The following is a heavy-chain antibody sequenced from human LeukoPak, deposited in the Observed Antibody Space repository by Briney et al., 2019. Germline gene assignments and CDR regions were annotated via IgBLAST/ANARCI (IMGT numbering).Heavy chain of an antibody. CDR1: GFSFSSYG. V-gene: IGHV3-30*03. CDR3: ASPGHGYYSERSGYYPFDY. Sequence: GRSLRLSCAASGFSFSSYGIHWVRLAPGKGLEWVAVISDDGTRKYYADSVQGRFTISRDNSRNTLYLQMNSLRAEDMAVYYCASPGHGYYSERSGYYPFDYWGQGTLVTVSS. J-gene: IGHJ4*02. CDR2: ISDDGTRK. D-gene: IGHD3-22*01.